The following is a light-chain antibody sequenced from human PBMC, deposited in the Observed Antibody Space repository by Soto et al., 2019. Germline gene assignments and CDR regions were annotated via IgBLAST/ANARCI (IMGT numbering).Light chain of an antibody. CDR1: SVNIGSNT. CDR2: SNS. V-gene: IGLV1-44*01. J-gene: IGLJ7*01. CDR3: AAWDDSLKEPV. Sequence: QSVLTQPPSASGTPGQRVTISCSGSSVNIGSNTVNWYQQLPGTAPKLLIYSNSQRPSGVPDRFTGYKSGTAASLAISGLQSEDEADYYCAAWDDSLKEPVFGGGTQLTVL.